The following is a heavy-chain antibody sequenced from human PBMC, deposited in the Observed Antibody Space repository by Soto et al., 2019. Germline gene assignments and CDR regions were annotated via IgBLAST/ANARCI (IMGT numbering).Heavy chain of an antibody. D-gene: IGHD4-17*01. Sequence: QVQLVESGGGVVQPGRSLRLSCAASGFTFSSYGMHWVRQAPGKGLEWVAVIWYDGSNKYYADSVKGRFTISRDNSKNTLYLQMNSLRAEDTAVYYCARDRRDYLRQQALDYWGQGTLVTVSS. J-gene: IGHJ4*02. CDR1: GFTFSSYG. V-gene: IGHV3-33*01. CDR2: IWYDGSNK. CDR3: ARDRRDYLRQQALDY.